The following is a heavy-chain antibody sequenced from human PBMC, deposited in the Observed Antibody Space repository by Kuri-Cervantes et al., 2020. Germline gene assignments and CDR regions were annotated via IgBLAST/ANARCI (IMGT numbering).Heavy chain of an antibody. V-gene: IGHV1-18*01. CDR3: ARDKGPSSSFFNSYYYYGMDV. Sequence: ASVKVSCKASGYTFTSYGISWVRQAPGQGLEWMGWISAYNGNTNYAQKLQGRVTMTTDTSTSTAYMELRSLRSDDTAVYYCARDKGPSSSFFNSYYYYGMDVWGQGTTVTVSS. J-gene: IGHJ6*02. D-gene: IGHD6-6*01. CDR1: GYTFTSYG. CDR2: ISAYNGNT.